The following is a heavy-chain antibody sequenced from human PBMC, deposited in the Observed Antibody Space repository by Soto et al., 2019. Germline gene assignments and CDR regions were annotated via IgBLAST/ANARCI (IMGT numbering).Heavy chain of an antibody. V-gene: IGHV1-2*02. D-gene: IGHD6-6*01. Sequence: ASVKVSCKTSVYTFTGYYMPWVRQAPGQGLEWVGWINPNSGVTNFARKFQGRVSMTSDTSISTAYMELNRLTSDDTAVHYCARGRSTEYSSPRFDYWGQGTQVTVSS. J-gene: IGHJ4*02. CDR1: VYTFTGYY. CDR3: ARGRSTEYSSPRFDY. CDR2: INPNSGVT.